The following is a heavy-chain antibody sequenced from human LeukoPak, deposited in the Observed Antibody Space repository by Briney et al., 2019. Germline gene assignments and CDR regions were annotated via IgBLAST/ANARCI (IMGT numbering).Heavy chain of an antibody. CDR1: GFTFSSYS. CDR3: ARGLRYFDWFDY. D-gene: IGHD3-9*01. CDR2: ISSSSSTI. V-gene: IGHV3-48*04. Sequence: GGSLRLSCAASGFTFSSYSMNWVRQAPGKGLEWVSSISSSSSTIYYADSVKGRFTISRDNAKNSLYLQMNSLRAEDTAVYYCARGLRYFDWFDYWGQGTLVTVSS. J-gene: IGHJ4*02.